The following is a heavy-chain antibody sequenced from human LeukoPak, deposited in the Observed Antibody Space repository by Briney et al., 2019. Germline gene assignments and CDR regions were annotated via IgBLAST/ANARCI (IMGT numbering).Heavy chain of an antibody. J-gene: IGHJ4*02. Sequence: GGSLRLSCATSGFTFSYYWMTWVRQAPGKGLEWLANIKGDGSEKNYVASMKGRFTISRDNVNNSLYLQLNNLRVEDTAMYYCTREAAYWGQGTRLTVSS. CDR1: GFTFSYYW. CDR2: IKGDGSEK. D-gene: IGHD6-25*01. V-gene: IGHV3-7*03. CDR3: TREAAY.